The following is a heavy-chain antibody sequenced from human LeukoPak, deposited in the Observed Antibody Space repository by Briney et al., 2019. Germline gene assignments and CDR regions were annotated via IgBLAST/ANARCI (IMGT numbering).Heavy chain of an antibody. Sequence: SETLSLTCTVSGGSISSYYWSWIRQPAGRGLEWLGRIYTSGFISGITNYNPSLKSRVTISVDTSKNQISLKLTSVTAADTAAYYCAREGTSSWSGLDPFDIWGQGTVVTVSS. CDR1: GGSISSYY. V-gene: IGHV4-4*07. CDR2: IYTSGFISGIT. CDR3: AREGTSSWSGLDPFDI. D-gene: IGHD6-13*01. J-gene: IGHJ3*02.